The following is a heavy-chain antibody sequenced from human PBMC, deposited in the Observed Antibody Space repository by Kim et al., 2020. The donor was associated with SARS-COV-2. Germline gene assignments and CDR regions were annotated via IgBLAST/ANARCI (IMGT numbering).Heavy chain of an antibody. CDR3: ARGGYYDSSGYYHHDAFDI. Sequence: SETLSLTCTVSGGSISSYYWSWIRQPPGKGLEWIGYIYYSGSTNYNPSLKSRVTISVDTSKNQFSLKLSSVTAADTAVYYCARGGYYDSSGYYHHDAFDIWGQGTMVTVSS. CDR1: GGSISSYY. D-gene: IGHD3-22*01. J-gene: IGHJ3*02. V-gene: IGHV4-59*13. CDR2: IYYSGST.